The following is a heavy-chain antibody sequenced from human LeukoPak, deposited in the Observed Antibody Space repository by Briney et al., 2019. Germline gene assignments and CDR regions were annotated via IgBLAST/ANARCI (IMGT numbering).Heavy chain of an antibody. CDR3: ARQGYTYNTGRYNWFDP. CDR2: IYYTGST. V-gene: IGHV4-59*08. J-gene: IGHJ5*02. CDR1: GGYISKYY. D-gene: IGHD5-24*01. Sequence: SETLSLTCTVSGGYISKYYVSWIRQSPGKGLEWIGYIYYTGSTIYNPSLKSRVTISMDTSKNQFSLELSSVTAADTAVYYCARQGYTYNTGRYNWFDPWGHGILVTVSS.